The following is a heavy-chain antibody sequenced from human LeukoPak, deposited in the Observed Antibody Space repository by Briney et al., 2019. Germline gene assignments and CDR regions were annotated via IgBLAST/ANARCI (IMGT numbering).Heavy chain of an antibody. Sequence: GGSLRLSCAASGFTFSYYNMNWVRQAPGKGLEWVSYISGSSSTIYYADSMKGRFTISRDNAKNSLYLQMNSLRAEGTAVYYCARQSGDFGVVTTDYWGQGTLVTVSS. CDR1: GFTFSYYN. D-gene: IGHD3-3*01. CDR3: ARQSGDFGVVTTDY. J-gene: IGHJ4*02. V-gene: IGHV3-48*01. CDR2: ISGSSSTI.